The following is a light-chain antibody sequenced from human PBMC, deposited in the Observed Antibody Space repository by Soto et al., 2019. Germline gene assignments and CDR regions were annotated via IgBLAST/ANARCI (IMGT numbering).Light chain of an antibody. V-gene: IGLV2-14*01. CDR2: DVS. Sequence: QSALTQPASVSGSPGQSITISCTGTRSDVGGYNYVSWYQQHPGKAPKLMIYDVSNRPSGVSNRFSSSKSGNTGSLTISGLQAEDEADYYCSSYTCSSTLVVFGGGTKLTVL. CDR3: SSYTCSSTLVV. J-gene: IGLJ2*01. CDR1: RSDVGGYNY.